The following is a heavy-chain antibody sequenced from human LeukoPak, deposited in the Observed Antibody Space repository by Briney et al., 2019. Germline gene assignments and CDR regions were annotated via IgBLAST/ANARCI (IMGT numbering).Heavy chain of an antibody. CDR2: INPNSGGT. CDR3: ARDERAVTAGGEYYFDY. Sequence: GASVKVSCKASGYTFTGYYMHWVRQAPGQGLEWMGWINPNSGGTNYAQKFQGWVTMTRDTSISTAYMELRSLTSDDTAVYYCARDERAVTAGGEYYFDYWGQGTLVTVSS. CDR1: GYTFTGYY. J-gene: IGHJ4*02. V-gene: IGHV1-2*04. D-gene: IGHD2-21*01.